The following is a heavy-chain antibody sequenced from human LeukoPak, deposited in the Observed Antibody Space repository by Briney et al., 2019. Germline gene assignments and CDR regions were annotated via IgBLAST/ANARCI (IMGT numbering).Heavy chain of an antibody. D-gene: IGHD3-10*01. CDR2: IYHSGST. V-gene: IGHV4-4*02. J-gene: IGHJ4*02. CDR1: GGSISSSNW. Sequence: NPSETLSLTCAVSGGSISSSNWWSWVRQPPGKGLEWIGEIYHSGSTNYNPSLKSRVTISVDKSKNQFSLKLSSVTAADTAVYYCARLYYYGSGSPHYYFDYWGQGTLVTVSS. CDR3: ARLYYYGSGSPHYYFDY.